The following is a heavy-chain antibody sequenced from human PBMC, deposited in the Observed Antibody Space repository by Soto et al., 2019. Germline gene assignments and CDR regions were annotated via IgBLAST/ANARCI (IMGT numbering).Heavy chain of an antibody. Sequence: GGSLRLSCAASGFTFSSYDMSWVRQAPGKGLEWVSAISGSGGSTYYADSVKGRFTVSRDNSKNTLYLQMNSLRAEDTAVYYCAKTPKRLGELSFLDYWGQGTLVTVSS. CDR1: GFTFSSYD. J-gene: IGHJ4*02. CDR2: ISGSGGST. CDR3: AKTPKRLGELSFLDY. D-gene: IGHD3-16*02. V-gene: IGHV3-23*01.